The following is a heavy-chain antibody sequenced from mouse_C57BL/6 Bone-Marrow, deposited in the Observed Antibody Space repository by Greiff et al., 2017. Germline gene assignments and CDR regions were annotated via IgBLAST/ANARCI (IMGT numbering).Heavy chain of an antibody. D-gene: IGHD2-1*01. CDR2: INPSTGGT. J-gene: IGHJ2*01. CDR3: AREKIYYQNYFDY. CDR1: GYSFTGYY. V-gene: IGHV1-42*01. Sequence: EVQLQQSGPELVKPGASVKISCKASGYSFTGYYMNWVKQSPEKSLEWIGEINPSTGGTTYNQKFKAKATLTVDKSSSTAYMQLKSLTSEDSAVYYCAREKIYYQNYFDYWGQGTTLTVSS.